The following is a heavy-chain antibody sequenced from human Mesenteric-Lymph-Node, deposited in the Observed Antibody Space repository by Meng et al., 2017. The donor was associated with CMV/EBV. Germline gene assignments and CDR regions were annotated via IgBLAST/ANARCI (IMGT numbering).Heavy chain of an antibody. Sequence: SETLSLTCTVSGGSISSNVDYYWAWIRQPPGKGLEWIGTIYESGTTYYSPSLKSRVTMSIDTSRNQFSLKLTSMTAADTAVYYCARGPLIRYCANGVCYTIRVRFDPWGQGSPVTVSS. CDR3: ARGPLIRYCANGVCYTIRVRFDP. CDR2: IYESGTT. V-gene: IGHV4-39*07. J-gene: IGHJ5*02. CDR1: GGSISSNVDYY. D-gene: IGHD2-8*01.